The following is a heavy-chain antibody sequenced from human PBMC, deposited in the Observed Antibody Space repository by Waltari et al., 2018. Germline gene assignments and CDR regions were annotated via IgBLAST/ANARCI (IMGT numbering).Heavy chain of an antibody. CDR2: INHSGST. Sequence: QVQLQQWGAGLLKPSETLSLTCAVYGGSCSGYYWSWIRQPPGKGLEWIGEINHSGSTNYNPSLKSRVTISVDTSKNQFSLKLSSVTAADTAVYYCARGLAYYYDSSGYYSFDYWGQGTLVTISS. D-gene: IGHD3-22*01. CDR1: GGSCSGYY. V-gene: IGHV4-34*01. CDR3: ARGLAYYYDSSGYYSFDY. J-gene: IGHJ4*02.